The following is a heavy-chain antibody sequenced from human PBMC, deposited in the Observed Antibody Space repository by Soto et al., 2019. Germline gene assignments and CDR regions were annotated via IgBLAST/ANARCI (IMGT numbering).Heavy chain of an antibody. CDR1: GFTFIVYA. J-gene: IGHJ5*02. V-gene: IGHV3-23*01. D-gene: IGHD6-13*01. CDR2: ISGSGVRT. Sequence: GGSLRLSCAASGFTFIVYAMSWVRQAPGKGLEWVSSISGSGVRTYYADSVKGRFTISRDNSKNTLYLQMNSLRAEDTAVYYCAKHFFDVEQHLVGNWFDPWGQGTLVTVSS. CDR3: AKHFFDVEQHLVGNWFDP.